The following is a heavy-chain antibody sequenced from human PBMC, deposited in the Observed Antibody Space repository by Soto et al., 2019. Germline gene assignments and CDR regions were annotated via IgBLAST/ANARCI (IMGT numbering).Heavy chain of an antibody. D-gene: IGHD1-1*01. CDR1: GFTFSSYS. V-gene: IGHV3-21*01. CDR3: ARDIESVHPKNWSDP. Sequence: GGSLRLSCAASGFTFSSYSMNWVRQAPGKGLEWVSSISSSSSYIYYADSVKGRFNISRDNAKTSLYLQMNSMRAEETAVYYCARDIESVHPKNWSDPWRQRTLVTVSS. J-gene: IGHJ5*02. CDR2: ISSSSSYI.